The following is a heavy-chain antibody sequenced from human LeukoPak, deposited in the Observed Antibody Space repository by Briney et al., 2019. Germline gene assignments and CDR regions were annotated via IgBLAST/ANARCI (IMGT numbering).Heavy chain of an antibody. V-gene: IGHV4-34*01. Sequence: SETLSLTCAVYGGSFSGYYWSWIRQPPGKGLEWIGEINHSGSTNYNPSLKSRVTISVDTSKNQFSLKLSSVTAADTAVYYCARGPGYYYDSSGHYYYYGMDVWGKGPRSPSPQ. CDR1: GGSFSGYY. D-gene: IGHD3-22*01. J-gene: IGHJ6*01. CDR2: INHSGST. CDR3: ARGPGYYYDSSGHYYYYGMDV.